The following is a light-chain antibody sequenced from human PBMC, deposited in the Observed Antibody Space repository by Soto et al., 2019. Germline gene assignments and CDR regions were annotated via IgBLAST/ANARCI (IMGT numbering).Light chain of an antibody. Sequence: QSALTQPASVSGSPGQSITISCTGTSSDVGSYNLVSWYQQHPGKAPKLMIYEGSKRPSGVSNRFSGSNSGNTASLPISGLQAEDEADYYCFAYAGSSTAVVFCGGTKLTVL. V-gene: IGLV2-23*01. J-gene: IGLJ2*01. CDR2: EGS. CDR1: SSDVGSYNL. CDR3: FAYAGSSTAVV.